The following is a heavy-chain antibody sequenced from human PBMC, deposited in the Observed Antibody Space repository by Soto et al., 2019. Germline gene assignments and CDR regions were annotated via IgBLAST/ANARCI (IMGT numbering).Heavy chain of an antibody. V-gene: IGHV3-30-3*01. Sequence: QVQLVESGGGVVQPGRSLRLSCAASGFTFSSYAMHWVRQAPGKGLEWVAVISYDGSNKYYADSVKGRFTISRDNSKNTLYLQMNSLRAEDTAVYYCARELRVRGVDYYYYGMDVWGQGTTVTVSS. D-gene: IGHD3-10*01. CDR2: ISYDGSNK. CDR3: ARELRVRGVDYYYYGMDV. CDR1: GFTFSSYA. J-gene: IGHJ6*02.